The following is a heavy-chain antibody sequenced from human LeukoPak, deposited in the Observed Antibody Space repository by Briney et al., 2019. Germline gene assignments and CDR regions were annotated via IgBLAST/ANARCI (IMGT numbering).Heavy chain of an antibody. J-gene: IGHJ4*02. CDR3: ARPEYYDYVWGSYRYTYFDY. CDR2: ISSSSSTI. CDR1: GFTFSSYS. D-gene: IGHD3-16*02. Sequence: PGGSLRLSCAASGFTFSSYSMNWVRQAPGKGLEWVSYISSSSSTIYYADSVKGRFTISRDNAKNSLYLQMNSLRAEDTAVYYCARPEYYDYVWGSYRYTYFDYWGQGTLVTVTS. V-gene: IGHV3-48*01.